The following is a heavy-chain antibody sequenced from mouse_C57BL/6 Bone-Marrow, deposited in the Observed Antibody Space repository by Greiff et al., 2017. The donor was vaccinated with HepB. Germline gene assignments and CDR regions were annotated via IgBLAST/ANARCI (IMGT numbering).Heavy chain of an antibody. D-gene: IGHD1-1*01. CDR3: TIHYGSSYVWFAD. CDR1: GYTFTSYW. CDR2: IYPGNSDT. V-gene: IGHV1-5*01. Sequence: EVQLQQSGTVLARPGASVKMSCKTSGYTFTSYWMHWVKQRPGQGLEWIGAIYPGNSDTSYNQKFKGKAKLTAVTSASTAYMELSSLTNEDSAVYYCTIHYGSSYVWFADWGQGTLVTVAA. J-gene: IGHJ3*01.